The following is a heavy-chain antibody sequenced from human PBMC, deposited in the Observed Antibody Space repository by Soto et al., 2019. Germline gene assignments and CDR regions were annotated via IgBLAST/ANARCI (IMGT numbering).Heavy chain of an antibody. Sequence: QVKLVQSGAEVKKPGASVKVSCKASGYTFTSYDINWVRQATGQGLEWMGWMNPNSGNTGYAQRFQGRVTRARNTYTSTAYGELSSLRSEDPPLYDCASVLPSASGGQGTRVAVSS. CDR1: GYTFTSYD. CDR2: MNPNSGNT. CDR3: ASVLPSAS. J-gene: IGHJ4*02. V-gene: IGHV1-8*01.